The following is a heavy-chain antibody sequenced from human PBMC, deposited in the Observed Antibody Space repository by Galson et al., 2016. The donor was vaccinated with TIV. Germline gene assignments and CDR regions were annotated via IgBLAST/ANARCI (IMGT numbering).Heavy chain of an antibody. Sequence: SLRLSCAASRFPFSNFPMHWVRQAPGKGLDWVAFIRSDGRKKYADSVAGRFATSRDNSKNTVYLQMNRLKPEDTALYFCARGRGINGGLYFDYWGRGTLVTVSS. CDR1: RFPFSNFP. D-gene: IGHD3-10*01. CDR3: ARGRGINGGLYFDY. CDR2: IRSDGRKK. J-gene: IGHJ4*02. V-gene: IGHV3-30*02.